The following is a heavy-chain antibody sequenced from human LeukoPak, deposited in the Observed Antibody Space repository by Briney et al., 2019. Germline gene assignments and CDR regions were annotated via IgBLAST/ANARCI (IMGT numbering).Heavy chain of an antibody. CDR1: GFTFSSYA. J-gene: IGHJ4*02. CDR2: ISYDGSNK. CDR3: ARDVFDY. Sequence: GSLRFSCAASGFTFSSYAMHWVRQAPGKGLEWVAVISYDGSNKYYADSVKGRFTISRDNSKNTLYRQMNSLRAEDTAVYYCARDVFDYWGQGTLVTVSS. V-gene: IGHV3-30-3*01.